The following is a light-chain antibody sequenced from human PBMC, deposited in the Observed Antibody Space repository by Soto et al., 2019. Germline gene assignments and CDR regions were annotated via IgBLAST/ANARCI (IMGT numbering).Light chain of an antibody. CDR2: DAS. Sequence: EIVLTQSPVTLSLSLGERVTLSCRASQSIGSYLGWLQQKPGQAPRLLIYDASKRATGIPGRFSGSGSGTDFTLTISSLEPEDFAVYYCHQRRNWSTFGQGTRRQIK. CDR3: HQRRNWST. CDR1: QSIGSY. V-gene: IGKV3-11*01. J-gene: IGKJ5*01.